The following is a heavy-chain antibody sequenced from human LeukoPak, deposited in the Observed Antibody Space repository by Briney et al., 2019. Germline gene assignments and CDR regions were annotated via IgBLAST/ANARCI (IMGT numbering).Heavy chain of an antibody. CDR1: GYTFTNYY. D-gene: IGHD2-15*01. CDR2: INLNAVTT. J-gene: IGHJ4*02. V-gene: IGHV1-46*01. Sequence: ASVRVSCKASGYTFTNYYIHWMRQAPGQGLEWVGIINLNAVTTRYAQKFQGRITVTRDTSTSTAYMELSSLRSEDTAVYYCARELGYCSGGSCSSRYYFDYWGQGTLVTVSS. CDR3: ARELGYCSGGSCSSRYYFDY.